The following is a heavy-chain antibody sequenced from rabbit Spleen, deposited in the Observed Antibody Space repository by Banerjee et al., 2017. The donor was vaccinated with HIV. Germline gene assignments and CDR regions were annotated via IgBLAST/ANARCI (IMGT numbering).Heavy chain of an antibody. V-gene: IGHV1S45*01. D-gene: IGHD1-1*01. CDR2: IYAGSSGTT. J-gene: IGHJ4*01. Sequence: QEQLVECGGELVKPGASLTLTCTASGVSFSSSSYMCWVRQAPGKGLEWIACIYAGSSGTTYYASWAKGRFTISKTSSTTVTLQMTSLTAADTATYFCARGFAVSGAVGGYANYFDLWGPGTLVTVS. CDR1: GVSFSSSSY. CDR3: ARGFAVSGAVGGYANYFDL.